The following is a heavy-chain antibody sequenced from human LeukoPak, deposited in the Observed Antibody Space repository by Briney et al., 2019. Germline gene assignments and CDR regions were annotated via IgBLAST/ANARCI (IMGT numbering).Heavy chain of an antibody. V-gene: IGHV4-38-2*01. J-gene: IGHJ6*04. Sequence: SETLSLTCAVSGHSISTGYYWGWIRQPPGKGLEWIGSMSHNRGTYYNPSLKSRVTISMDTSKNQISLRLTSVTAADTAVYYCASYYASGVSAYDYYGMDVWGKGTTVTVSS. CDR2: MSHNRGT. CDR1: GHSISTGYY. D-gene: IGHD3-10*01. CDR3: ASYYASGVSAYDYYGMDV.